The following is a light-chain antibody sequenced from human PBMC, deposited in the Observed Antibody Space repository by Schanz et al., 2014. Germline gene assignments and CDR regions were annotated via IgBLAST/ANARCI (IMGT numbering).Light chain of an antibody. J-gene: IGLJ2*01. CDR1: SSNIGSNY. Sequence: QSVLTQPPSASGTPGQRVTISCSGSSSNIGSNYVYWYQQLPGTAPKLLIYRNNQRPSGVPDRFSGSKSGTSASLAISGLQSEDEADYYCSSYTSSSTQVVFGGGTKLTVL. V-gene: IGLV1-47*01. CDR3: SSYTSSSTQVV. CDR2: RNN.